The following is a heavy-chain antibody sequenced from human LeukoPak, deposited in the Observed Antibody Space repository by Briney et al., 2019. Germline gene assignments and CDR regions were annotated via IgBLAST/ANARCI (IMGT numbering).Heavy chain of an antibody. J-gene: IGHJ4*02. CDR1: GGSISSYY. CDR2: MSTSGST. CDR3: ARVNSSGSFHDY. V-gene: IGHV4-4*07. D-gene: IGHD3-22*01. Sequence: SETLSLTCTVSGGSISSYYWSWIRQPAGKGLEWIGRMSTSGSTNYNPSLTSRVTMSVDKSKNRFSLNLNSVTAADTAVYFCARVNSSGSFHDYWGQGARVTVSS.